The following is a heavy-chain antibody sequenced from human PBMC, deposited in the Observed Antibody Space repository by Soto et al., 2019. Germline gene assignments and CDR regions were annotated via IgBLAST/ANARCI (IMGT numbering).Heavy chain of an antibody. J-gene: IGHJ4*02. CDR3: ATPFWQWSLPDY. Sequence: EASVKVSCKASGYTFSRSGISWVRQAPGQRLEWMGWINAGNGNTKYSQKFQGRVTITRDTSASTAYMELSSLRSEDTAVYYCATPFWQWSLPDYWGQGTLVTVSS. D-gene: IGHD6-19*01. CDR2: INAGNGNT. V-gene: IGHV1-3*01. CDR1: GYTFSRSG.